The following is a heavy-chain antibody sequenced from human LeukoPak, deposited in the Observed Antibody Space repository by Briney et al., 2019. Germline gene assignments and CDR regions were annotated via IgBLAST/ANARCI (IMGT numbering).Heavy chain of an antibody. J-gene: IGHJ5*02. CDR1: GGSISSGSYY. D-gene: IGHD2-8*01. Sequence: SETLSLTCTVSGGSISSGSYYWSWIRQPAGKGLEWIGYIYYSGSTNYNPSLKSRVTISVDTSKNQFSLKLSSVTAADTAVYYCARDDGDWFDPWGQGTLVTVSS. CDR2: IYYSGST. V-gene: IGHV4-61*10. CDR3: ARDDGDWFDP.